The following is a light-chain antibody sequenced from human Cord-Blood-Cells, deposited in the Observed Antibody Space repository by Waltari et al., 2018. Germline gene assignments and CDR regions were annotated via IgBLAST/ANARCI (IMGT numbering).Light chain of an antibody. J-gene: IGKJ2*01. CDR2: WAS. V-gene: IGKV4-1*01. CDR3: QQYYSTPHT. CDR1: QSVLYSSNNKNY. Sequence: DIVMTQSPDSLAVSLGERATINCKSSQSVLYSSNNKNYLAWYQQKPGQPPKLLIYWASTRKSGVPDRFSGSGSGTDFTLTISSLQAEDVAVYYCQQYYSTPHTFGQGTKLGIK.